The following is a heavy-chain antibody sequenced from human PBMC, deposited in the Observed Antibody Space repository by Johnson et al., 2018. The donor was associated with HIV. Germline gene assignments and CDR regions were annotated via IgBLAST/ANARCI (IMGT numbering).Heavy chain of an antibody. CDR1: GFTFSTYG. D-gene: IGHD6-6*01. Sequence: QVQLVESGGTLVQPGGSLRLSCAASGFTFSTYGMHWVRQAPGKGLEWVAVISYDGSYEYYADSVKCRFTISRDNFKNTLYLQMNSLRDEDTAVYCCARPYILLQLVSAFDIWGQGTMVTVSS. CDR3: ARPYILLQLVSAFDI. J-gene: IGHJ3*02. CDR2: ISYDGSYE. V-gene: IGHV3-30*19.